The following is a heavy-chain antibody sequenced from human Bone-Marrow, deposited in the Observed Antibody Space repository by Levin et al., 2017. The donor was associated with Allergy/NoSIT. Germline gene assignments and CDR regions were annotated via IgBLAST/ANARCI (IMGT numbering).Heavy chain of an antibody. CDR2: INPSGGST. Sequence: ASVKVSCKASGYTFTSYYMHWVRQAPGQGLEWMGIINPSGGSTSYAQKFQGRVTMTRDTSTSTVYMELSSLRSEDTAVYYCAREQQLEDYYYYGMDVWGQGTTVTVSS. D-gene: IGHD6-13*01. J-gene: IGHJ6*02. V-gene: IGHV1-46*01. CDR1: GYTFTSYY. CDR3: AREQQLEDYYYYGMDV.